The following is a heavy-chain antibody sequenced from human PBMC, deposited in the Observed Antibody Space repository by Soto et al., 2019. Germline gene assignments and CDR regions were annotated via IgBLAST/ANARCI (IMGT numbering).Heavy chain of an antibody. CDR2: VYYSGTT. Sequence: QVQLQESGPGLVQPSETLSLTCTVSGGPVSSGNYYWNWIRQPPGKGLEWIAYVYYSGTTNYNPSLKSRVTISVDTSKSQFSLNLSSVTAADTAVYYCARLPRTVSPRYYFDSWGQGTLVTVSS. CDR3: ARLPRTVSPRYYFDS. J-gene: IGHJ4*02. V-gene: IGHV4-61*01. CDR1: GGPVSSGNYY. D-gene: IGHD3-9*01.